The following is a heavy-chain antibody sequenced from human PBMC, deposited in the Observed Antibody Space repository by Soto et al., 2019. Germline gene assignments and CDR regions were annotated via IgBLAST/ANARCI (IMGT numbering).Heavy chain of an antibody. CDR3: ARSYYYDSSGYYRSFFQH. D-gene: IGHD3-22*01. Sequence: QVQLVESGGGVVQPGRSLRLSCAASGFTFSSYGMHWVRQAPGKGLEWVAVIWYDGSNKYYADSVKGRFTISRDNSKNTLYLQMNSLRAEDTAVYYCARSYYYDSSGYYRSFFQHWDQGTLVTVSS. J-gene: IGHJ1*01. CDR2: IWYDGSNK. V-gene: IGHV3-33*01. CDR1: GFTFSSYG.